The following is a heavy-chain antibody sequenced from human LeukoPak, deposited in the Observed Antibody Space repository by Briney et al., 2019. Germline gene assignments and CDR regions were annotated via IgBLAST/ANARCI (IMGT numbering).Heavy chain of an antibody. Sequence: HGESLKISCKGSGHSFTSYWIGWVRQMPGKGLEWMGIIYPGDSDTRYSPSFQGQVTISADKSISTAYLQWSSLKASDTAMYYCARAYSSHFYYYYYMDVWGKGTTVTVSS. J-gene: IGHJ6*03. CDR2: IYPGDSDT. CDR1: GHSFTSYW. V-gene: IGHV5-51*01. CDR3: ARAYSSHFYYYYYMDV. D-gene: IGHD6-13*01.